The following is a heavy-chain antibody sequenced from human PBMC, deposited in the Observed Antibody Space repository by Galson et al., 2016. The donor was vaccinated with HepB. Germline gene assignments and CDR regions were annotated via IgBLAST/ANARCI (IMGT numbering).Heavy chain of an antibody. CDR2: SFYSGST. Sequence: ETLSLTCTVSGDSISNYYCSWIRQPPGKALEWIGYSFYSGSTDYNSSLKSRVTISVDTSKNQFSLKLSSVTAADTAMYYCATTYCGGDCYHVYAFDFWGQGTMVTVSS. CDR3: ATTYCGGDCYHVYAFDF. D-gene: IGHD2-21*01. V-gene: IGHV4-59*01. J-gene: IGHJ3*01. CDR1: GDSISNYY.